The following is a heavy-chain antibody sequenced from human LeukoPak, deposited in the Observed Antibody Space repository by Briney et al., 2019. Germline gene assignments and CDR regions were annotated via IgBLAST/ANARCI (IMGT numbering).Heavy chain of an antibody. D-gene: IGHD4-17*01. Sequence: PGGSLRLSCAASGFTFSSYWMTWIRQAPGKGLEWVANIKQDGSEKYYVDSVKGRFTISRDNAKNSLYLQMNSLRAEDTAVYYCAREGSSVTPYYWGQGTLVTVSS. CDR2: IKQDGSEK. CDR1: GFTFSSYW. CDR3: AREGSSVTPYY. J-gene: IGHJ4*02. V-gene: IGHV3-7*01.